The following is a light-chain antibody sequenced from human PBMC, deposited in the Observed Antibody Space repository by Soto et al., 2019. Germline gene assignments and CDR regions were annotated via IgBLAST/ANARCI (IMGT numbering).Light chain of an antibody. V-gene: IGLV2-14*01. Sequence: QSALTQPASVSGSPGESITISCTGTSSDVGGYNYVSWYQQPPGKAPKLMIYEVSNRPSGVSNRFSGSKSGNTASLTISGLQAEDEADYYCSSYTSSSTVVFRGGTKLTVL. J-gene: IGLJ2*01. CDR2: EVS. CDR3: SSYTSSSTVV. CDR1: SSDVGGYNY.